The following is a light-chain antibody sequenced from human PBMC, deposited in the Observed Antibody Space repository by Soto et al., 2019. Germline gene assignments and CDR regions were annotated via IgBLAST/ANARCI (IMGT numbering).Light chain of an antibody. J-gene: IGLJ7*01. Sequence: QSVLTQPPSASGTPGQRVSISCSGSSSNIGSNTVRWYQQLPGTAPRLLIYNNIQRPSGVPDRFSGSKSGTSASLAISGLQSEDEADYYGAVWDDGLDGQAVFGGGTQLTVL. CDR2: NNI. V-gene: IGLV1-44*01. CDR3: AVWDDGLDGQAV. CDR1: SSNIGSNT.